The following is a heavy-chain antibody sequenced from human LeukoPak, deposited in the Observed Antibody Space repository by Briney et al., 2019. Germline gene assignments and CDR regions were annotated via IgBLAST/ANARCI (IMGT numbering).Heavy chain of an antibody. Sequence: GGSLRLSCAASGFTFSSYAMSWVRQAPGKGLEWVSAISGSGGSTYYADSVKGRFTISRDNSKNTLYLQMNSLRAEGTAVYYCAKDKLRSSGYYIDYWGQGTLVTVSS. J-gene: IGHJ4*02. CDR1: GFTFSSYA. CDR2: ISGSGGST. V-gene: IGHV3-23*01. CDR3: AKDKLRSSGYYIDY. D-gene: IGHD3-22*01.